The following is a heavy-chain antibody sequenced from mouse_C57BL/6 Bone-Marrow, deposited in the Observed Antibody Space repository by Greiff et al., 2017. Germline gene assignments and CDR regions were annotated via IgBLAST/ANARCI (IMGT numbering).Heavy chain of an antibody. V-gene: IGHV1-39*01. D-gene: IGHD2-3*01. CDR3: ASLIYDGYWGFAY. CDR2: INPNYGTT. CDR1: GYSFTDYN. Sequence: VHVKQSGPELVKPGASVKISCKASGYSFTDYNMNWVKQSNGKSLEWIGVINPNYGTTSYNQKFKGKATLTVDQSSSTAYMQLNSLTSEDSAVYYCASLIYDGYWGFAYWGQGTLVTVSA. J-gene: IGHJ3*01.